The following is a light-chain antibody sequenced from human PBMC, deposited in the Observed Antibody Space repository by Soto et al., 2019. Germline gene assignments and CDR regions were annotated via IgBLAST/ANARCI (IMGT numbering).Light chain of an antibody. CDR2: GNS. CDR1: SSNIGAGCD. J-gene: IGLJ2*01. CDR3: QSYDSSLSVV. Sequence: QSVLAQPPSVSGAPGQRATISCTGSSSNIGAGCDVHWYQQLPGTAPKLLIYGNSNRPSGVPDRFSGSKSDTSASLAITGLQAEDEADYYCQSYDSSLSVVFGGGTKLTVL. V-gene: IGLV1-40*01.